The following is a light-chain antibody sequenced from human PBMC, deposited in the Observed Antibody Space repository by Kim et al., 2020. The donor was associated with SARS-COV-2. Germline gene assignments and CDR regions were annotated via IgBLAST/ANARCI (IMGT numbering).Light chain of an antibody. Sequence: SASVGARVTITCRASQAINIFLAWFQQKPGEAPKRLIYSASSLQSVVPSRFSGSGSGTEFTLTISSLQPEDFATYYCLQHQTLPYTFGQGTKLEI. CDR1: QAINIF. V-gene: IGKV1-17*03. J-gene: IGKJ2*01. CDR2: SAS. CDR3: LQHQTLPYT.